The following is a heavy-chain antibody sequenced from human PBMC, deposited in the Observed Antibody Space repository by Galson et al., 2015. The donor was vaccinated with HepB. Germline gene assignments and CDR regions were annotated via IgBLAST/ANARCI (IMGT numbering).Heavy chain of an antibody. CDR2: IKSKTDGGTT. V-gene: IGHV3-15*01. J-gene: IGHJ3*02. Sequence: SLRLSCAASGFTFSNAWMSWVRQAPGKGLEWVGRIKSKTDGGTTDYAAPVKGRFTISRDDSKNTLYLQMNSLKTEDTAVYYCTTTVDTAMVLDAFDIWGQGTMVTVSS. D-gene: IGHD5-18*01. CDR1: GFTFSNAW. CDR3: TTTVDTAMVLDAFDI.